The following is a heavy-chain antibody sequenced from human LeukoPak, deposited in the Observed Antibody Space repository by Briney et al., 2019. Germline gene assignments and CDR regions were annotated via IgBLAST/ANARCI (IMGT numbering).Heavy chain of an antibody. V-gene: IGHV3-53*04. CDR2: IFTGGST. Sequence: HPRGSLRLSCAASDFTVSNNFFSWVRQAPGKGLEWVSVIFTGGSTYYAHSMKGRFTISRHNSKNTLYLQMDSLRTEDTAVYYCAGSRYGDYCVDFWGQGTLVTVSS. J-gene: IGHJ4*02. D-gene: IGHD4-17*01. CDR1: DFTVSNNF. CDR3: AGSRYGDYCVDF.